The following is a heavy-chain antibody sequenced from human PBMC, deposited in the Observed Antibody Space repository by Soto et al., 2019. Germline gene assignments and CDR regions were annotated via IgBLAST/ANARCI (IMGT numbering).Heavy chain of an antibody. D-gene: IGHD4-17*01. CDR1: GGSINNSDW. CDR3: ANIKDYSVYQLRDY. CDR2: IYHSGSP. V-gene: IGHV4-4*02. Sequence: QVQLQESGPGLVKPSGTLSLTCAVSGGSINNSDWWSWVRQPPGKGLEWIGEIYHSGSPTYNPSLKSRVTMSVDKSNNQFSPKLISVTAADTAVYYCANIKDYSVYQLRDYWGQGTLVTVSS. J-gene: IGHJ4*02.